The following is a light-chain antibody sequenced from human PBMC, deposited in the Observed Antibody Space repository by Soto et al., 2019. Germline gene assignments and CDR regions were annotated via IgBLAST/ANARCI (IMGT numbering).Light chain of an antibody. Sequence: DIQMTQSPSTLSASVGDRFTITCRASQSISNWLAWYQQKPGKAPKLLIYKAPSLESGVPSRFSGSGSGTEFTLTISSLQPDDFAPYYCQQYNSYSGTFGQGTKVDI. CDR2: KAP. CDR1: QSISNW. J-gene: IGKJ1*01. V-gene: IGKV1-5*03. CDR3: QQYNSYSGT.